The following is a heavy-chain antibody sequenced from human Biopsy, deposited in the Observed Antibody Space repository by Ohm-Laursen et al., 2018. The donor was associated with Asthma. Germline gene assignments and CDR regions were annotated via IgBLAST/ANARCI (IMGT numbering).Heavy chain of an antibody. J-gene: IGHJ6*02. Sequence: SSVKVSCKTSGYTFTSAGITWVRQAPGQGLEWMGWISVYNGNTKVAQKLQDRVTMITDTSTSTAYMELRSLRSDDTAVYFCARAVDYSHYYGIDVWGQGTAVTVS. CDR3: ARAVDYSHYYGIDV. D-gene: IGHD4-23*01. CDR1: GYTFTSAG. V-gene: IGHV1-18*01. CDR2: ISVYNGNT.